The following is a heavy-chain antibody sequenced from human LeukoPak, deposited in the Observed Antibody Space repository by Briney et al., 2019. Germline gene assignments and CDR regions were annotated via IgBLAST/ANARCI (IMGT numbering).Heavy chain of an antibody. CDR2: IHHSGIA. D-gene: IGHD6-19*01. V-gene: IGHV4-4*02. J-gene: IGHJ4*02. CDR1: GGSISSTNW. CDR3: ARGVIAVAGPIDY. Sequence: SGTLSLTCTVSGGSISSTNWWNWVRQPPGKGLEWIGEIHHSGIANFNPSLRSRVTISVDKSKNRFSLNLNSVTAADTAVYYCARGVIAVAGPIDYWGQGTLVTVSS.